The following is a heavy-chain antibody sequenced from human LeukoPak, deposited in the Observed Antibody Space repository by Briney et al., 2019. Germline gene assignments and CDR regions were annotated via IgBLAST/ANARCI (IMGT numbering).Heavy chain of an antibody. J-gene: IGHJ4*02. Sequence: SSETLSLTCTVSGGSISSGDYYWSWIRQPPGKGLEWIGYIYYSGSTYYNPSLKSRVTISVDTSKNQFSLKLSSVTAADTAVYYCAREGDYSNPFFDYWGQGTPLTVSS. CDR3: AREGDYSNPFFDY. CDR1: GGSISSGDYY. V-gene: IGHV4-30-4*01. CDR2: IYYSGST. D-gene: IGHD4-11*01.